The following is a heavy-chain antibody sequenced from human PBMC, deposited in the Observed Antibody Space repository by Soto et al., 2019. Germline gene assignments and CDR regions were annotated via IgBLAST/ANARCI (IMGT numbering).Heavy chain of an antibody. V-gene: IGHV3-33*08. CDR3: ARDSYDFWSGYYQAERYYFDY. CDR1: GFIFSDYA. CDR2: IWYDGSNK. Sequence: GGSLRLSCAASGFIFSDYAFYWVRQAPGKGLEWVAVIWYDGSNKYYADSVKGRFTISRDSTKNTLYLQMNSLRAEDTAVYYCARDSYDFWSGYYQAERYYFDYWGQGTLVTVSS. J-gene: IGHJ4*02. D-gene: IGHD3-3*01.